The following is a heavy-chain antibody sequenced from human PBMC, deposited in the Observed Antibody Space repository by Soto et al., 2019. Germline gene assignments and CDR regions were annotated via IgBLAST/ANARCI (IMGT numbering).Heavy chain of an antibody. CDR1: GFTFSNYA. D-gene: IGHD2-2*01. V-gene: IGHV3-23*01. CDR2: GISAST. CDR3: ARRLYSTNWYYFDY. Sequence: EVQLLESGGGLVQPGGSLRLSCAASGFTFSNYAMTWVRQAPGKGLEWVSGISASTYYADSVKGRFTISRDNYRNTMYLQMNSLRAEDTAVYYCARRLYSTNWYYFDYWGQGTLVTVSS. J-gene: IGHJ4*02.